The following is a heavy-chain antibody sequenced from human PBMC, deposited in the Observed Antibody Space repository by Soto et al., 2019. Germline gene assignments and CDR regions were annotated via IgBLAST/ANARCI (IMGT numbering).Heavy chain of an antibody. CDR1: GRSISSYY. CDR2: IYYSGST. J-gene: IGHJ4*02. D-gene: IGHD6-6*01. V-gene: IGHV4-39*01. Sequence: SETLSLTCTVTGRSISSYYWSWVRQPPGKGLEWIGSIYYSGSTYYTPSLKSRVTISVDTSKNQFSLKLSSVTAADTAVYYCARQIRLGRGPPVLAPYSSSSSLDYWGQGTLVTVSS. CDR3: ARQIRLGRGPPVLAPYSSSSSLDY.